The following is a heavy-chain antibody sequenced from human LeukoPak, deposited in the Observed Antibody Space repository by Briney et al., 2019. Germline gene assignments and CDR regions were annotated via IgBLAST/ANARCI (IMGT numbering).Heavy chain of an antibody. J-gene: IGHJ4*02. Sequence: GASVKVSCEVSGNSLSGLFIQWVRQAPGKGLEWMGRFDSQSSETVYGQKVQGRVTMSEDTSSDTAYMELSSLTSEDTAVYYCATESPYYYDSVGYYLLDSWGQGTLVTVSS. CDR3: ATESPYYYDSVGYYLLDS. CDR2: FDSQSSET. V-gene: IGHV1-24*01. D-gene: IGHD3-22*01. CDR1: GNSLSGLF.